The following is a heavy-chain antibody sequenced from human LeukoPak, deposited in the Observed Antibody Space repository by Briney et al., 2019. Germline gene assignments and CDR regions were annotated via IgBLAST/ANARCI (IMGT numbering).Heavy chain of an antibody. CDR3: ARDSPLKRSLDY. J-gene: IGHJ4*02. V-gene: IGHV4-59*01. D-gene: IGHD5-24*01. CDR1: GGSISSYY. CDR2: IYYSGST. Sequence: PSETLSLTCTVSGGSISSYYWSWIRQPPGKGLEWIGYIYYSGSTNYNPSLKSRVTISVDTSKNQFSLKLSSVTAADTAVYYCARDSPLKRSLDYWGQGTLVTVSS.